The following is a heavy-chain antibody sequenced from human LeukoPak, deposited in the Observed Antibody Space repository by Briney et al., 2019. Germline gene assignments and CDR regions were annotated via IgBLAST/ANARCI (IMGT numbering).Heavy chain of an antibody. CDR2: IYYSGST. Sequence: SETLSLTCTVSGGSISSGGYYWSWIRQPPGKGLEWIGYIYYSGSTNYNPSLKSRVTISVDTSKNQFSLKLNSVTAADTAVYYCATYSLGRGFDPWGQGTLVTVSS. V-gene: IGHV4-61*08. CDR1: GGSISSGGYY. CDR3: ATYSLGRGFDP. D-gene: IGHD2-21*01. J-gene: IGHJ5*02.